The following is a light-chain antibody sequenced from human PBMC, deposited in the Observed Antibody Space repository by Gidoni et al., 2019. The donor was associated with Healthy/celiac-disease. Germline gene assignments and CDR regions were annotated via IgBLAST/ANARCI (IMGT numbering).Light chain of an antibody. V-gene: IGKV1-12*01. CDR1: QGISSW. Sequence: DIHMTQSPSSVSASVGDRFTITCRASQGISSWFAWYQQKPGNAPKLLIYAASSLQSGVTSRFSGSGSGTDFTLTSSSLQPEDFATYYCQQANSFPSTFGQGTKLEIK. J-gene: IGKJ2*02. CDR2: AAS. CDR3: QQANSFPST.